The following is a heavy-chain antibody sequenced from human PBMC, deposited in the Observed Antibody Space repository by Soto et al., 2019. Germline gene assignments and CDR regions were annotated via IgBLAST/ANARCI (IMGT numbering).Heavy chain of an antibody. CDR3: AKDLQYVGYVPLHFYGIVV. CDR2: ISWNSGTI. J-gene: IGHJ6*02. V-gene: IGHV3-9*01. Sequence: PGGSLRLSCAASGFTFDDYAMHWVRQAPGKGLEWVSGISWNSGTIGYADSVKGRFTISRDNAKNSLYLQMISLRAEDTALYYCAKDLQYVGYVPLHFYGIVVWGQGTTVTVSS. CDR1: GFTFDDYA. D-gene: IGHD5-12*01.